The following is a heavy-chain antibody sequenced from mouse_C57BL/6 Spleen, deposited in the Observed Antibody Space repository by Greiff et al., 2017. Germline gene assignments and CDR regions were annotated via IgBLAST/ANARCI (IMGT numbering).Heavy chain of an antibody. CDR3: TNDYDGSTLWDD. V-gene: IGHV14-1*01. CDR1: GFNIKDYY. CDR2: IDPEDGDT. Sequence: EVKLQQSGAELVRPGASVKLSCTASGFNIKDYYMHWVKQRPEQGLEWIGRIDPEDGDTEYAPKFQGKATMTADTSSNTAYLQLSSLTSEDTAVYYCTNDYDGSTLWDDWGQGTTLTVSS. D-gene: IGHD1-1*01. J-gene: IGHJ2*01.